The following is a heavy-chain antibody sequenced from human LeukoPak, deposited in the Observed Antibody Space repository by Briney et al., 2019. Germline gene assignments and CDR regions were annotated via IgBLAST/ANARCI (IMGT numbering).Heavy chain of an antibody. CDR1: GGSISSCY. Sequence: SETLSLTCTVSGGSISSCYWSWIRQPPGKGLEWIGYIYYSGSTNYNPSLKSRVTISVDTSKNQFSLKLSSVTAADTAVYYCAGESVKIWGGGYYFDYWGQGTLVTVSS. CDR2: IYYSGST. V-gene: IGHV4-59*01. J-gene: IGHJ4*02. CDR3: AGESVKIWGGGYYFDY. D-gene: IGHD3-16*01.